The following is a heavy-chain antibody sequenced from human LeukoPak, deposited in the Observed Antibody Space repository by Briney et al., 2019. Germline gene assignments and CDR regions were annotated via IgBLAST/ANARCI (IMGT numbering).Heavy chain of an antibody. V-gene: IGHV3-21*01. D-gene: IGHD6-19*01. CDR3: ARGASVVAGNDNAFDI. Sequence: GGSLRLSCAASGFTFSSYSMNWVRQAPGKGPEWVSSISTSSSYIYYADSVKGRFTISRDNARNSLYLQMNSLRAEDTAVYYCARGASVVAGNDNAFDIWGQGTMVTVSS. CDR1: GFTFSSYS. J-gene: IGHJ3*02. CDR2: ISTSSSYI.